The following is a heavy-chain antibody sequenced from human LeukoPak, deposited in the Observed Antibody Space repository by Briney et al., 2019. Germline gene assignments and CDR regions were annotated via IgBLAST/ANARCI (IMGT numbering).Heavy chain of an antibody. CDR1: GFRFSNHG. V-gene: IGHV3-48*01. CDR3: ARDSPLSDSSVFDY. CDR2: ISSSSSTI. Sequence: PGGSLRLSCAGSGFRFSNHGMNWVRQAPGKGLEWVSYISSSSSTIYYADSVKGRFTISRDNAKNSLYLQMNSLRAEDTAVYYCARDSPLSDSSVFDYWGQGTLVTVSS. J-gene: IGHJ4*02. D-gene: IGHD6-19*01.